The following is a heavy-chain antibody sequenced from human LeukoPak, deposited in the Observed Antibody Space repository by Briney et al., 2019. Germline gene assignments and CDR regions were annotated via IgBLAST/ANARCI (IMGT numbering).Heavy chain of an antibody. V-gene: IGHV1-69*04. D-gene: IGHD3-22*01. J-gene: IGHJ2*01. CDR1: GGTFSSYA. CDR3: AGALTVVVIPRGRFARDWYFDL. Sequence: GASVKVSCKASGGTFSSYAIGWVRQAPGKGLEWMGRIIPILGIANYAQKFQGRVTITADKSTSTAYMELSSLRSEDTAVYYCAGALTVVVIPRGRFARDWYFDLWGRGTLVTVSS. CDR2: IIPILGIA.